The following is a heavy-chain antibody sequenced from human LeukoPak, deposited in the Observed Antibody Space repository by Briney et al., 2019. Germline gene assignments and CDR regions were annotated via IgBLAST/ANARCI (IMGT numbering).Heavy chain of an antibody. V-gene: IGHV3-7*01. CDR2: IKQDGSEK. J-gene: IGHJ4*02. Sequence: PGGSLRLSCAASGFTFSSYWMSWVRQAPGKGLEWVANIKQDGSEKYYVDSVKGRFTISRDNAKNSLYLQMNSLRAEDTAVYYCARAVGLRYFDWLNFDYWGQGTLVTVSS. CDR3: ARAVGLRYFDWLNFDY. D-gene: IGHD3-9*01. CDR1: GFTFSSYW.